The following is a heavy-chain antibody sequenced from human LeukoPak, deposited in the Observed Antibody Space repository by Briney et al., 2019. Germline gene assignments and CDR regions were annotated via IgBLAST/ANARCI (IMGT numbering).Heavy chain of an antibody. V-gene: IGHV3-9*01. J-gene: IGHJ3*02. CDR2: ISWNSGSI. CDR3: ATAKVAAGLAFDI. CDR1: GFTFDDYA. D-gene: IGHD2-15*01. Sequence: GGSLRLSCAASGFTFDDYALHWVRQAPGKGLEWVSGISWNSGSIGYADSVKGRFTISRDNAKNSLYLQMNSLRAEDTAVYYCATAKVAAGLAFDIWGQGTMVTVSS.